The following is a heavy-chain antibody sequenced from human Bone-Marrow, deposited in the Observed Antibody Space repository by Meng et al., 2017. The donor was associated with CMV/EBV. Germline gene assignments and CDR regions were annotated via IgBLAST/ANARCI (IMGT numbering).Heavy chain of an antibody. CDR2: IYYSGST. Sequence: GSLRLSCTVSGGSISSSSYYWGWIRQPPGKGLEWIGSIYYSGSTYYNPSLKSRVTISVDTSKNQFSLKLSSVTAADTAVYYCARMIAAAFDYWGQGTLVTVSS. CDR1: GGSISSSSYY. CDR3: ARMIAAAFDY. V-gene: IGHV4-39*07. D-gene: IGHD6-13*01. J-gene: IGHJ4*02.